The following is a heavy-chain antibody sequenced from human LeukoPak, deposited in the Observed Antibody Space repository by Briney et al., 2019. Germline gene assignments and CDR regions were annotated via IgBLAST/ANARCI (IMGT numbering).Heavy chain of an antibody. J-gene: IGHJ4*02. CDR3: VSFYETY. V-gene: IGHV3-21*01. Sequence: GGSLRLSCAASGFTFSSYSMNWVRQAPGKGLEWVSSISSSSTYIYYADSVKGRFTISKDNAKNTVYLQMNSLRAEDTAVYYCVSFYETYWGRGTMVTVSS. D-gene: IGHD2/OR15-2a*01. CDR2: ISSSSTYI. CDR1: GFTFSSYS.